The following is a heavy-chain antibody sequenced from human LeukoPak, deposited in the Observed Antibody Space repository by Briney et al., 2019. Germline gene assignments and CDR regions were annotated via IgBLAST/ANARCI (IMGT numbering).Heavy chain of an antibody. D-gene: IGHD5/OR15-5a*01. V-gene: IGHV3-23*01. CDR1: GFTFSSYA. J-gene: IGHJ6*02. Sequence: TGGSLRLSCAASGFTFSSYAMSWVRQAPGKGLEWVSTISGSTYYADSVKGRFTISRDNSKNTLYLQMNSLRAEDTAVYYCAKGLGDMDVWGQGTTVTVSS. CDR2: ISGST. CDR3: AKGLGDMDV.